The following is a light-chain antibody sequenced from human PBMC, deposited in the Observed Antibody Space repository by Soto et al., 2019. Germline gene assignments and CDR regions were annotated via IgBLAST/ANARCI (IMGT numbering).Light chain of an antibody. Sequence: DIQMTQSPSSLFASVGDRVTVTCRASQSISGYLNWYQQKPGKAPKVLIYAASNLRSGVPSRFSGSGSGTDFTLTISSLQPEDFATYYCQQSYSTPPTFGQGTKVDIK. J-gene: IGKJ1*01. V-gene: IGKV1-39*01. CDR3: QQSYSTPPT. CDR2: AAS. CDR1: QSISGY.